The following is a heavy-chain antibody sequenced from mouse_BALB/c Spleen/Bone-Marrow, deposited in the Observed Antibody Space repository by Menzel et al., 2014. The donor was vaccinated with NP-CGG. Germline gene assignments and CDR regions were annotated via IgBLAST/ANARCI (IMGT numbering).Heavy chain of an antibody. CDR1: GFTFTDYY. Sequence: EVKVVESGGGLVQPGGSLRLSCTTSGFTFTDYYMSWVRQPPGKALEWLAFIRNKAYGYTTEYSASVRGRFTISRDNSKGILFMKRTTLRGGDGATYYCERFPRDYWGQGTSVTVSS. CDR2: IRNKAYGYTT. CDR3: ERFPRDY. J-gene: IGHJ4*01. V-gene: IGHV7-3*02.